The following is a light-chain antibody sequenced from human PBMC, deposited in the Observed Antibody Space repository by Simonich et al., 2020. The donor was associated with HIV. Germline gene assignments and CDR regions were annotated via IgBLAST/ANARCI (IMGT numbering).Light chain of an antibody. CDR1: QSVSSNY. J-gene: IGKJ1*01. V-gene: IGKV3D-20*01. CDR2: DAS. CDR3: QQYGSSPTWT. Sequence: EIVMTQSPATLSVSPGERATLSCRASQSVSSNYLAWFQHKPGLAPRLLIYDASTRATGIPDRFSGSGSGTDFTLTISRLEPDDFAVYYCQQYGSSPTWTFGQGTKVEIK.